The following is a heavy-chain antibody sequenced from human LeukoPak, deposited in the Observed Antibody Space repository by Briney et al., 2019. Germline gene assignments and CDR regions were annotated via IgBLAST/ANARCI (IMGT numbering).Heavy chain of an antibody. V-gene: IGHV3-30*18. D-gene: IGHD6-19*01. Sequence: GGSLRLPCAASGFTFSSYGMHWVRQAPGKGLEWVAVISYDGSNKYYADSVKGRFTISRDNSKNTLYLQMNSLRAEDTAVYYCAKDLEQWLVDSPFDYWGQGTLVTVSS. J-gene: IGHJ4*02. CDR3: AKDLEQWLVDSPFDY. CDR1: GFTFSSYG. CDR2: ISYDGSNK.